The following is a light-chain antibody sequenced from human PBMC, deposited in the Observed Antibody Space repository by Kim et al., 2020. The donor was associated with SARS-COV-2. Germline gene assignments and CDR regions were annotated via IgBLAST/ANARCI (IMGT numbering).Light chain of an antibody. CDR2: GKY. Sequence: FASLRENITITCRDSRVLASHLACYQQKPGETPKLLMNGKYIMEGAVPSWFCSSRSGTKFTLTITSRQHQDFATNYCRQLNDNPYTFGQGTKLEI. J-gene: IGKJ2*01. CDR1: RVLASH. V-gene: IGKV1-9*01. CDR3: RQLNDNPYT.